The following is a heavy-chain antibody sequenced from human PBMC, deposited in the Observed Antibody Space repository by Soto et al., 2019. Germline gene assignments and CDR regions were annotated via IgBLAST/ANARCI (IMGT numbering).Heavy chain of an antibody. CDR1: GGTFSSYA. J-gene: IGHJ4*02. CDR3: ARGWYYYDSSGYAFDY. D-gene: IGHD3-22*01. Sequence: VKVSCKASGGTFSSYAISWVRQAPGQGLEWMGGIIPIFGTANYAQKFKGRVTITADKSTSTAYMELISLRSEDTAMYYCARGWYYYDSSGYAFDYWGQGTQVTVSS. CDR2: IIPIFGTA. V-gene: IGHV1-69*13.